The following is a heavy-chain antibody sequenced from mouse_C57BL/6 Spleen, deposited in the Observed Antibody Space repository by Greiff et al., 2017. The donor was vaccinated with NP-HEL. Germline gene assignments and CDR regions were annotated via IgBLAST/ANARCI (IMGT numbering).Heavy chain of an antibody. J-gene: IGHJ3*01. CDR1: GYTFTGYW. D-gene: IGHD3-2*02. CDR3: ARGAQATKPWFAY. V-gene: IGHV1-9*01. Sequence: QVQLQQSGAELMKPGASVKLSCKATGYTFTGYWIEWVKQRPGHGLEWIGEILPGSGSTNYNEKFKGKATFTADTSSNTAYMQLSSLTTEDSAICYWARGAQATKPWFAYWGQGTLVTVSA. CDR2: ILPGSGST.